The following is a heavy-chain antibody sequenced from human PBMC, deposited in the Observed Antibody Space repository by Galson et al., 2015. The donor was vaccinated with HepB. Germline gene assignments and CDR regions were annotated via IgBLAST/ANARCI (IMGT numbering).Heavy chain of an antibody. V-gene: IGHV3-23*01. CDR1: GFTFSSYA. CDR2: ISGSGGST. D-gene: IGHD2-15*01. J-gene: IGHJ4*02. CDR3: AKGFLGWVVVAATLDY. Sequence: SLRLSCAASGFTFSSYAMSWVRQAPGKGLEWVSVISGSGGSTYYADSVKGRFTISRDNSKNTLYLQMNSLRAEDTAVYYCAKGFLGWVVVAATLDYWGQGTLVTVSS.